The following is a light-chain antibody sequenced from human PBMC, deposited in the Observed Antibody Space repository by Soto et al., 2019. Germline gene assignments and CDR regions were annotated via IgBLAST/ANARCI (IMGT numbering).Light chain of an antibody. CDR1: SSDVGGYNY. CDR2: EVT. CDR3: NSYTTTSSWV. J-gene: IGLJ3*02. Sequence: QSVLTQPASVSGSPGQSITISCTGTSSDVGGYNYVSWYQQHPGKAPKLIIYEVTNRPSGVSNRFSGSKSGNTASLTISGLQAEDEADYYCNSYTTTSSWVFGRGTKLTVL. V-gene: IGLV2-14*01.